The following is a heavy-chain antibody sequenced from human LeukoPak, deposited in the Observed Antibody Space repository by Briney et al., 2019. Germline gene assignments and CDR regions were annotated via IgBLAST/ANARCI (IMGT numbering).Heavy chain of an antibody. J-gene: IGHJ4*02. CDR2: INAGNGNT. CDR3: ARGVATNRYYFDY. V-gene: IGHV1-3*01. D-gene: IGHD5-12*01. CDR1: GYTFTSYA. Sequence: ASVKVSCKASGYTFTSYAMHWVRQAPGQRLEWMGWINAGNGNTKYSQKFQGRVTITRDTSASAAYMELSSLRSEDTAVYSCARGVATNRYYFDYWGQGTLVTVSS.